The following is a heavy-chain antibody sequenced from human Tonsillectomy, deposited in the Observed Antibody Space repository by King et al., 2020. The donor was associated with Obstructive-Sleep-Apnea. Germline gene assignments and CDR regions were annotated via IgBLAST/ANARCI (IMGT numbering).Heavy chain of an antibody. CDR1: GGSISSSNW. CDR2: IYHSGST. CDR3: ASEATTYYGPRTGMDV. V-gene: IGHV4-4*02. J-gene: IGHJ6*02. Sequence: LQLQESGPGLVKPSGTLSLTCAVSGGSISSSNWWSWVRQPPGKGLEWIGEIYHSGSTNYNPSLKSRVTISVDQSKNQFSLKLSSVTAADTAVYYCASEATTYYGPRTGMDVWGQGTTVTVSS. D-gene: IGHD3-10*01.